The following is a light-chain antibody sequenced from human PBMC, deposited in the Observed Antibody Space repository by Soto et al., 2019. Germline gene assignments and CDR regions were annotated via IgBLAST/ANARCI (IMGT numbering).Light chain of an antibody. Sequence: EIVLTQSPATLSLSPGERATLSCRASQSVSSYLAWYQQKPGQAPRLLIYDASNRATGIPARFSGSGSGTDFTLTISCLAPEDFAVYYCQQRSNWPPSFGGGTKVEIK. CDR1: QSVSSY. J-gene: IGKJ4*01. V-gene: IGKV3-11*01. CDR2: DAS. CDR3: QQRSNWPPS.